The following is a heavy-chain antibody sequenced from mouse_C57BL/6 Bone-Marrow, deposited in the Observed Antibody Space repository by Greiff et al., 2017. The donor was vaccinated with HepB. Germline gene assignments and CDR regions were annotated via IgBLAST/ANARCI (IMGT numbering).Heavy chain of an antibody. Sequence: EVQLQQSGPELVKPGASVKISCKASGYTFTDYYMNWVKQSHGKSLEWIGDINPNNGGTSYNQKFKGKATLTVDKSSSTAYMELRSLTSEDSAVYYCARPTVVATEDYFDYWGQGTTLTVSS. CDR3: ARPTVVATEDYFDY. V-gene: IGHV1-26*01. D-gene: IGHD1-1*01. CDR2: INPNNGGT. CDR1: GYTFTDYY. J-gene: IGHJ2*01.